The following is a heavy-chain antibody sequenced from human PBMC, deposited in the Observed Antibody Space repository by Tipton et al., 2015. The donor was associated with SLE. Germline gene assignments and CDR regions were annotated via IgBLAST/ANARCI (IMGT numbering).Heavy chain of an antibody. D-gene: IGHD6-13*01. V-gene: IGHV3-30*02. J-gene: IGHJ6*02. CDR2: IRDDGSNK. CDR3: AREIAAAGARFSYYYGMDV. CDR1: GFTFSSYG. Sequence: SLRLSCAASGFTFSSYGMHWVRQAPGKGLEWVAFIRDDGSNKYYADSVKGRFTISRDNSKNTLYLQMNSLRAEDTAVYYCAREIAAAGARFSYYYGMDVWGQGTTVTVSS.